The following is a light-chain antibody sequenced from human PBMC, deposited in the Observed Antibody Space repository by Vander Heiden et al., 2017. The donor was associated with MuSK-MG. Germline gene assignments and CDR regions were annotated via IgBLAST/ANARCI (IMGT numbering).Light chain of an antibody. CDR3: QAWDSGNVV. V-gene: IGLV3-1*01. Sequence: SYELTQPPSVSVSPGQTASITCSGDKLGDKYACWYHQKPGQSPGLVIYQNSKRPSGIPERFSGSNSGNTATLTISGTQAMDEADYYCQAWDSGNVVFGGGTKLTVL. J-gene: IGLJ3*02. CDR1: KLGDKY. CDR2: QNS.